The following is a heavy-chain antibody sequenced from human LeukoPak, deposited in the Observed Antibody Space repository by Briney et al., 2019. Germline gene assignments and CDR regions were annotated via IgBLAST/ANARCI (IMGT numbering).Heavy chain of an antibody. V-gene: IGHV3-23*01. CDR2: VSDNGGST. Sequence: GGSLRLSCAASGFTFSTYGMNWVRRAPGKGLEWVSAVSDNGGSTYYADSVKGRFTISRDNSKNTLYLQMNSLRAEDTAVYYCARRTDYGDPQVKLDYWGQGTLVTVSS. J-gene: IGHJ4*02. D-gene: IGHD4-17*01. CDR3: ARRTDYGDPQVKLDY. CDR1: GFTFSTYG.